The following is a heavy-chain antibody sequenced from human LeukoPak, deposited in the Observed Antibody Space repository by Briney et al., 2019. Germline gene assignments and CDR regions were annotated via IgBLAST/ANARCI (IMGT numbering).Heavy chain of an antibody. Sequence: SETLSLTCTVSGGSISSYYWSWIRQPPGKGLEWIGDIYYSGSTNYNPSLKSRVTISVDTSKTQFSLKLSSVTAADTAVYYCARDGHSSSSYNWFDAWGQGTLVTVSS. J-gene: IGHJ5*02. CDR3: ARDGHSSSSYNWFDA. CDR1: GGSISSYY. V-gene: IGHV4-59*01. CDR2: IYYSGST. D-gene: IGHD6-13*01.